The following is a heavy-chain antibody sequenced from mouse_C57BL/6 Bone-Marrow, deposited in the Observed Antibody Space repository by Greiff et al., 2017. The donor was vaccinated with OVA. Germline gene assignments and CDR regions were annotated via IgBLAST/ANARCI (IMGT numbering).Heavy chain of an antibody. CDR1: GYTFTDYE. CDR2: IDPETGGT. CDR3: TRGYSNYYAMDY. J-gene: IGHJ4*01. V-gene: IGHV1-15*01. Sequence: VVRPGASVTLSCKASGYTFTDYEMHWVKQTPVHGLEWIGAIDPETGGTAYNQKFKGKAILTADKSSSTAYMELRSLTSEDSAVYYCTRGYSNYYAMDYWGQGTSVTVSS. D-gene: IGHD2-5*01.